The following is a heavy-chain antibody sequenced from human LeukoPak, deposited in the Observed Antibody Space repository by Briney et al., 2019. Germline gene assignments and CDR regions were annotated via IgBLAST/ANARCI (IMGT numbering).Heavy chain of an antibody. J-gene: IGHJ5*02. Sequence: PGGSLRLSCAASGFTFSSYGMHWVRQAPGKGLEWVAFIRYDGSNKYYADSVKGRFTISRDNSKNTLYLQMNSLRAEDTAVYYCARAGITMTTVVTAWGQGTLVTVSS. D-gene: IGHD4-23*01. V-gene: IGHV3-30*02. CDR3: ARAGITMTTVVTA. CDR2: IRYDGSNK. CDR1: GFTFSSYG.